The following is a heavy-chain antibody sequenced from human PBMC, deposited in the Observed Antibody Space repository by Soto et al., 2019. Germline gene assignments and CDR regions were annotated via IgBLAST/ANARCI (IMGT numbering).Heavy chain of an antibody. J-gene: IGHJ6*02. V-gene: IGHV4-34*01. CDR3: AGRPVYCTNGVCFNYYYDDMDV. Sequence: PSETLSLTCAVYGGSFSGYYWSWIRQPPGKGLEWIGEINHSGSTNYNPSLKSRVTISVVTSKNQFSLKLSSVTAADTDVYYCAGRPVYCTNGVCFNYYYDDMDVWGQGTTVTVSS. D-gene: IGHD2-8*01. CDR2: INHSGST. CDR1: GGSFSGYY.